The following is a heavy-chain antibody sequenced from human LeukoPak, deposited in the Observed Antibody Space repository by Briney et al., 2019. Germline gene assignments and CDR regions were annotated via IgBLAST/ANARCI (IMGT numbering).Heavy chain of an antibody. CDR3: ARGLGAANYGMDV. CDR2: ISSSSSSYI. Sequence: GGSLRLSCAASGVTLSRYSMNWVRQAPGKGLEWVSSISSSSSSYIYYADSVKGRFTISRDNAKNSLYLQMNSLRAEDTAVYYCARGLGAANYGMDVWGQGTTVTVSS. D-gene: IGHD3-10*01. V-gene: IGHV3-21*01. CDR1: GVTLSRYS. J-gene: IGHJ6*02.